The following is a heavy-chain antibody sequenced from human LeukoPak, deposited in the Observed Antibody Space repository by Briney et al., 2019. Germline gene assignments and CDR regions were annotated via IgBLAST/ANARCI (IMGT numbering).Heavy chain of an antibody. CDR3: ATETIGRHYDY. V-gene: IGHV3-21*01. Sequence: GGSLRLSCAASGFTFSSCGFNWVRQAPGKGLEWVSSIGPTGTDRYCADSVRGRFTISRDNAKTSMYLQMDSRRDEDTAVYYCATETIGRHYDYWGQGTLLTVSS. D-gene: IGHD1-14*01. CDR1: GFTFSSCG. CDR2: IGPTGTDR. J-gene: IGHJ4*02.